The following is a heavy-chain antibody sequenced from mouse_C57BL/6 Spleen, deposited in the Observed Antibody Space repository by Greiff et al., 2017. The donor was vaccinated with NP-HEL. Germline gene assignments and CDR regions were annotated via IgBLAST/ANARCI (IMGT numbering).Heavy chain of an antibody. CDR1: GYTFTSYW. V-gene: IGHV1-52*01. Sequence: QVQLQQSGAELVRPGSSVKLSCKASGYTFTSYWMHWVKQRPIQGLEWIGNIDPSDSETHYNQKFKDKATLTVDKSSSTAYMQLSSLTSEDSAVYYCARGITTVVATGWDYWGQGTSVTVSS. J-gene: IGHJ4*01. CDR3: ARGITTVVATGWDY. D-gene: IGHD1-1*01. CDR2: IDPSDSET.